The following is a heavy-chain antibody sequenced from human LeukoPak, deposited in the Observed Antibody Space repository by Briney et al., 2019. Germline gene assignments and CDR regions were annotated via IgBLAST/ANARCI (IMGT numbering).Heavy chain of an antibody. V-gene: IGHV4-30-2*01. CDR3: ASCSGGSCHYFDY. D-gene: IGHD2-15*01. CDR1: GGSISSGGYS. J-gene: IGHJ4*02. Sequence: SETLSLTCAVSGGSISSGGYSWSWIRQPPGKGLEWIGYIYHSGSTYYNPSLKSRVTISVDRSKNQFSLKLSSVTAADTAVYYCASCSGGSCHYFDYWGQGTLVTVSS. CDR2: IYHSGST.